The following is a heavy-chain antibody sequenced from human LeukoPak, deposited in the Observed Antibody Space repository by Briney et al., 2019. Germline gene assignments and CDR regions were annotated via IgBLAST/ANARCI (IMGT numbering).Heavy chain of an antibody. Sequence: GGSLRLSCAASGFTFSNYEMNWVRQAPGKGLEWVSAISGSGGSTYYADSVKGRFTISRDNSKNTLYLQMNSLRAEDTAVYYCAKDHRYDSSGPYYFDYWGQGTLVTVSS. V-gene: IGHV3-23*01. J-gene: IGHJ4*02. D-gene: IGHD3-22*01. CDR1: GFTFSNYE. CDR3: AKDHRYDSSGPYYFDY. CDR2: ISGSGGST.